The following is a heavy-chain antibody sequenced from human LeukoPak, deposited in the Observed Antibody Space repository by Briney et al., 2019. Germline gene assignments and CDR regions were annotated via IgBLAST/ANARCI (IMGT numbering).Heavy chain of an antibody. V-gene: IGHV1-3*03. Sequence: GASVKVSCKGSVYTFTNQDMHWVRQAPGQRLEWIGCINPENGDTKYSQEFQGRVTITRDTSATTAYMQLSSLRSEDMAVYYCTLYNYWGQGALVTVSS. D-gene: IGHD1-14*01. CDR3: TLYNY. CDR2: INPENGDT. J-gene: IGHJ4*02. CDR1: VYTFTNQD.